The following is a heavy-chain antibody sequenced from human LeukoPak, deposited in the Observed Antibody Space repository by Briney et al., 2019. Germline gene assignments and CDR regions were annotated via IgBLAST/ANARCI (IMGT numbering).Heavy chain of an antibody. CDR3: AKGLGAYGSGTTADD. Sequence: GGSLRLSCAASGFTFSSYWMHWVRQAPGKGLVWVSRINSDGSSTYYADSVKGRFTISRDNSKNTLYLQMNSLRVEDTAVYYCAKGLGAYGSGTTADDWGQGTLVTVSS. V-gene: IGHV3-74*01. CDR2: INSDGSST. J-gene: IGHJ4*02. D-gene: IGHD3-10*01. CDR1: GFTFSSYW.